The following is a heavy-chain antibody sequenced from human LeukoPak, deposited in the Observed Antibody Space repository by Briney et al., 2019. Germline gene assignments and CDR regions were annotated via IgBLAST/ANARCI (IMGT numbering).Heavy chain of an antibody. D-gene: IGHD3-9*01. Sequence: PGGSLRLSCAASGFTFSSYEMNWVRQAPGKGLEWVSYISSSGSTIYYADSVKGRFTISRDNAKNSLYLQMNSLRAEDTAVYYCARARRYFDWLYGYGMDVWGQGTTVTVSS. V-gene: IGHV3-48*03. CDR3: ARARRYFDWLYGYGMDV. J-gene: IGHJ6*02. CDR2: ISSSGSTI. CDR1: GFTFSSYE.